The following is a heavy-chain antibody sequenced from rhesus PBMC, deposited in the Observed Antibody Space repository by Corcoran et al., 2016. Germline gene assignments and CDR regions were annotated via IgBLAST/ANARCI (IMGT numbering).Heavy chain of an antibody. CDR2: IYGSSTST. CDR3: ARESSGGYSSGLDY. J-gene: IGHJ4*01. V-gene: IGHV4S10*01. CDR1: GGSISDSYR. D-gene: IGHD5-24*01. Sequence: QVQLQESGPGVVKPSETLSLTCAVSGGSISDSYRWSWIRQPPGKGLEWIGYIYGSSTSTHYNPSLKSRVTISQDPSKNQFSLKLSSVTAADTAVYYCARESSGGYSSGLDYWGQGVLVTVSS.